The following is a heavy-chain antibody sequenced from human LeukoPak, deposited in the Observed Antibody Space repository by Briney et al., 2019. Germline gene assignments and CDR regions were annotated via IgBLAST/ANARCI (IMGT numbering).Heavy chain of an antibody. CDR3: ALIGDHAWFDP. D-gene: IGHD3-10*01. Sequence: GASVKVSCKASGYTFSCYYIFWVRRAPGQGLEWMGWINPNSGGTNYAPEFQGRLTMTRDTSITTAYMELSTLRSDDTAVYYCALIGDHAWFDPWGQGTLVTVSS. V-gene: IGHV1-2*02. J-gene: IGHJ5*02. CDR1: GYTFSCYY. CDR2: INPNSGGT.